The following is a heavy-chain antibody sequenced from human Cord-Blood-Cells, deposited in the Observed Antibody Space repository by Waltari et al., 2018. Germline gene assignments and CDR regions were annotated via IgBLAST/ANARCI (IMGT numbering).Heavy chain of an antibody. CDR3: ARGYYDFWSGYYDAFDI. J-gene: IGHJ3*02. CDR2: INPNSGGT. Sequence: QVQLVQSGAEVKKPGASVKVSCKASGYTFTGYYMHWVRQAHGQGLEWMGWINPNSGGTNYAQKFQGRVTMTRDTSISTAYMELSRLRSDDTAVYYCARGYYDFWSGYYDAFDIWGQGTMVTVSS. CDR1: GYTFTGYY. D-gene: IGHD3-3*01. V-gene: IGHV1-2*02.